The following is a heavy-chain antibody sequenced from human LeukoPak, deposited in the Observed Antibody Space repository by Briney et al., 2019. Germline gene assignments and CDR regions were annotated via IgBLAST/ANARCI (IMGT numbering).Heavy chain of an antibody. CDR2: LIPIFGTA. D-gene: IGHD3-22*01. V-gene: IGHV1-69*06. CDR1: GGTFSSYA. Sequence: SVKVSCKASGGTFSSYAISWVRQAPGQGLEWMGGLIPIFGTANYAQKFQGRVTITADKSTSTAYMELSSLRSEDTAVYYCASSNGLRIAPNYYYYGMDVWGKGTTVTVSS. J-gene: IGHJ6*04. CDR3: ASSNGLRIAPNYYYYGMDV.